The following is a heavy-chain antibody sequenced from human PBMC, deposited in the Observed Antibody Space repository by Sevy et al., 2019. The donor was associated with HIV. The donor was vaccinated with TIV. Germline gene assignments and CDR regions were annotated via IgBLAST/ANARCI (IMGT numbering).Heavy chain of an antibody. Sequence: GESLKISCKTSGYNFRNYWIGWVRQVPGKGLEWMGVIYGDDSDTRLSPSFEGHVTMSVDKSINTAYLQWTALTASDSAMYYCARSRLRDFDFWGPGTLVTVSS. V-gene: IGHV5-51*01. CDR1: GYNFRNYW. D-gene: IGHD5-12*01. J-gene: IGHJ4*02. CDR2: IYGDDSDT. CDR3: ARSRLRDFDF.